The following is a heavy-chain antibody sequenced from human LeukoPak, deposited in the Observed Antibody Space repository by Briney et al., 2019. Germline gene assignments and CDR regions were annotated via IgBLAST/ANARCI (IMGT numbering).Heavy chain of an antibody. J-gene: IGHJ3*02. Sequence: SQTLSLTCTVSGGSISSGGYYWSWIRQHPGKGLEWIGYIYYSGSTYYNPSLKSRVTISVDTSKNQFSLKLSSVTAADTAVYYCARDTSIAAAVGAFDIWGQGTMVTVSS. CDR2: IYYSGST. V-gene: IGHV4-31*03. CDR3: ARDTSIAAAVGAFDI. CDR1: GGSISSGGYY. D-gene: IGHD6-13*01.